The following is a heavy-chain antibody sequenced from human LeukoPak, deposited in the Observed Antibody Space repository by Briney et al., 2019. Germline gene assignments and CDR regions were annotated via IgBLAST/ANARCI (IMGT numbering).Heavy chain of an antibody. J-gene: IGHJ6*03. Sequence: PSETLSLTCTVSGGSIGTYYWSWIRQSPGKGLEWIGYIYVTGTRYNPYLQSRVTISVDRSRDQFFLKMSSVTAADTAVYYCARHIGGGIEDMDVWGKGTKVIVSS. CDR3: ARHIGGGIEDMDV. V-gene: IGHV4-59*08. CDR2: IYVTGT. D-gene: IGHD3-16*02. CDR1: GGSIGTYY.